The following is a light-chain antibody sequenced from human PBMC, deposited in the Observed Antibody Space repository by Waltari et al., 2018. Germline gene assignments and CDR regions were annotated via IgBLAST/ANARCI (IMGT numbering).Light chain of an antibody. J-gene: IGKJ1*01. CDR2: GAS. V-gene: IGKV3-20*01. CDR1: QSVSRS. CDR3: QHYVRLPAT. Sequence: IVLTQSPGTLSLSPGARATLSCRASQSVSRSLDWYQQKPGQAPKLLIYGASNRATGIPGRFTGSWSGTDFSLTISRLEPEDFAIYFCQHYVRLPATFGQGTKVEIK.